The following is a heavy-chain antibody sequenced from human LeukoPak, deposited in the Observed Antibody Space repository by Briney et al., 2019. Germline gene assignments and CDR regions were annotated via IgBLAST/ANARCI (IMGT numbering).Heavy chain of an antibody. Sequence: PSETLTLTCTASGFSISSGSYYWGWIPQPAGKGLEWIGRIYTSGSTNYNPSLKSRVTISVDTSKNQFSLKLSSVTAADTAVYYCARAQQLTYFDYWGQGTLVTVSS. CDR1: GFSISSGSYY. CDR2: IYTSGST. V-gene: IGHV4-61*02. J-gene: IGHJ4*02. D-gene: IGHD6-13*01. CDR3: ARAQQLTYFDY.